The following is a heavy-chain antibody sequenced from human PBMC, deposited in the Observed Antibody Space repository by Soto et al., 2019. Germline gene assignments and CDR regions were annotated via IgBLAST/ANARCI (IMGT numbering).Heavy chain of an antibody. CDR3: ARDMSHSSSWYDDAFDI. V-gene: IGHV3-48*03. J-gene: IGHJ3*02. D-gene: IGHD6-13*01. CDR2: ISSSGSTI. Sequence: PGGSLRLSCAASGFTFSSYEMNWVRQAPGKGLEWVSYISSSGSTIYYADSVKGRFTISRDNAKNSLYLQMNSLGAEDTAVYYCARDMSHSSSWYDDAFDIWGQGTMVTVSS. CDR1: GFTFSSYE.